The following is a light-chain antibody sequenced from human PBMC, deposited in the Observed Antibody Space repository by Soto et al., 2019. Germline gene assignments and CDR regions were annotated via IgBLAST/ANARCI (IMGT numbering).Light chain of an antibody. CDR1: QSVSSY. J-gene: IGKJ5*01. Sequence: EIVLTQSPATLSLSPGERATLSCRASQSVSSYLAWYQQKPGQAPRILIYEASNRATGIPARVSGSGSGTDFTLTISSLEPEDSAVYYCQQRSNWSTFGQGTRLEIK. V-gene: IGKV3-11*01. CDR2: EAS. CDR3: QQRSNWST.